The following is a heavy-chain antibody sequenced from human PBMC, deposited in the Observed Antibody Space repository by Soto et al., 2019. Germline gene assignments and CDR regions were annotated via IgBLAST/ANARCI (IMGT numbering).Heavy chain of an antibody. V-gene: IGHV2-5*02. CDR2: IYWDDDK. J-gene: IGHJ2*01. D-gene: IGHD3-16*01. Sequence: QITLKESGPTLVKPTQTLTLTCTFSGFSLSTSGVGVGWIRQPPGKALEWLALIYWDDDKRYSPSLKSRLTSTKDTSKSQVVLTRTNMDPVDTATYYCAHFGARYWYFDLWGRGTLVTVSS. CDR1: GFSLSTSGVG. CDR3: AHFGARYWYFDL.